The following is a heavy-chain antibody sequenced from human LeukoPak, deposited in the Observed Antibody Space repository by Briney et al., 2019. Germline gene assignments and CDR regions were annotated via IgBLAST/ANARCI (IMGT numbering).Heavy chain of an antibody. CDR2: IRSKAYGGTT. Sequence: PGGSLRLSCAASGFTFSSYSMSWFRQAPGKGLEWVGFIRSKAYGGTTEYAASVKGRFTISRDDSKSIAYLQMNSLKTEDTAVYYCTRAGSPLMITFGGVIVIGPDYWGQGTLVTVSS. V-gene: IGHV3-49*03. CDR1: GFTFSSYS. J-gene: IGHJ4*02. CDR3: TRAGSPLMITFGGVIVIGPDY. D-gene: IGHD3-16*02.